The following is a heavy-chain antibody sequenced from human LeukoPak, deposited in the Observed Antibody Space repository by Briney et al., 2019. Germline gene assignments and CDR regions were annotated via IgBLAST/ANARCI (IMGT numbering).Heavy chain of an antibody. Sequence: GGSLRLSCAASGFTFSNFWMTWVRQAPGKGLEWVATIKQDGGEKYYVDSVKGRFTISRDNSKNTLYLQMNSLRAEDTAVYYCAREAVTTDPRAFDIWGQGTMVTVSS. V-gene: IGHV3-7*03. CDR2: IKQDGGEK. CDR3: AREAVTTDPRAFDI. CDR1: GFTFSNFW. D-gene: IGHD4-11*01. J-gene: IGHJ3*02.